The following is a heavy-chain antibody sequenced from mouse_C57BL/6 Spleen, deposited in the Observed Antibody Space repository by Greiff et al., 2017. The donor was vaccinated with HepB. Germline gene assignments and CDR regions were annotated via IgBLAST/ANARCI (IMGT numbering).Heavy chain of an antibody. Sequence: EVQLQQSGPELVKPGASVKISCKASGYTFTDYYMNWVKQSHGKSLEWIGDINPNNGGTSYNQKFKGKATLTVDKSSSTAYMELRSLTSEDSAVYYCARGAPSNWDWFAYWGQGTLVTVSA. V-gene: IGHV1-26*01. J-gene: IGHJ3*01. D-gene: IGHD4-1*01. CDR2: INPNNGGT. CDR1: GYTFTDYY. CDR3: ARGAPSNWDWFAY.